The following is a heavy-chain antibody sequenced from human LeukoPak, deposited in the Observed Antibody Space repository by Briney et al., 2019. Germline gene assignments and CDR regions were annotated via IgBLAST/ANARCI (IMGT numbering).Heavy chain of an antibody. V-gene: IGHV1-2*02. Sequence: ASVKVSCKASGYTFTGYYMRWVRQAPGQGLAWMGWINPNSGGTNYAQKFQGRVTMTRDTSVSTAYMELSRLRSDDTAVYYCATTYYDFWSGYRLNWYFDLWGRGTLVTVSS. CDR1: GYTFTGYY. D-gene: IGHD3-3*01. CDR2: INPNSGGT. J-gene: IGHJ2*01. CDR3: ATTYYDFWSGYRLNWYFDL.